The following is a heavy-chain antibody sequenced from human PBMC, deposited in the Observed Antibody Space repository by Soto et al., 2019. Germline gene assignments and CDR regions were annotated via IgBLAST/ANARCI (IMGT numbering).Heavy chain of an antibody. CDR2: ISYSGST. CDR3: ARGGSSNLYYFDS. Sequence: PSETLSLTCTVSGGSINSYYWTWIRQPPGKGLEWIGYISYSGSTSYNPSLKSRITISVDTSKNQFSLKLSSVTAADTAVYYCARGGSSNLYYFDSWGQGTLVTVSS. J-gene: IGHJ4*02. V-gene: IGHV4-59*01. CDR1: GGSINSYY. D-gene: IGHD6-13*01.